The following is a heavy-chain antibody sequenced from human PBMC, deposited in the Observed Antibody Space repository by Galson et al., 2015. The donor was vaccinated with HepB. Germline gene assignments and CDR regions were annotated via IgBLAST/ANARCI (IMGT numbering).Heavy chain of an antibody. D-gene: IGHD2-2*01. CDR1: GFTFSDYY. CDR2: IGGSSNSI. Sequence: SLRLSCATSGFTFSDYYMSWVRQAPGKGLEWLSYIGGSSNSIKYADSVKGRFTISRDNAKSSLYLQMSSLRAEDTALYYCARDRRERSSWEGLDFWGQGTLVTVSS. V-gene: IGHV3-11*01. CDR3: ARDRRERSSWEGLDF. J-gene: IGHJ4*02.